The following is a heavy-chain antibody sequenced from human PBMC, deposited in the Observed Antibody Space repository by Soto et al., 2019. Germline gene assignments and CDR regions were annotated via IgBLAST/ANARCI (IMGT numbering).Heavy chain of an antibody. CDR2: LSHDGGAT. J-gene: IGHJ5*02. V-gene: IGHV3-30*18. CDR1: GFTFSTSG. CDR3: AKEWGSSGWYNWFDP. Sequence: QVQLVESGGGVVQSGRSLRLSCAASGFTFSTSGMHWIRQAPGKGLEWVAMLSHDGGATYYVDAVKCRGTISRDTDKNTLHLQMDSLSPEDTATYYCAKEWGSSGWYNWFDPWGQGTVVTVSS. D-gene: IGHD6-13*01.